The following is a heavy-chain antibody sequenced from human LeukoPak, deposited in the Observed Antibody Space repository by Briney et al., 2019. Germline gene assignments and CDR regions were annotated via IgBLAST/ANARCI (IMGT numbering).Heavy chain of an antibody. CDR1: GYTFTDYY. CDR3: ARAVSIQLWPNYFDY. Sequence: GASVKVSCKASGYTFTDYYIHWARQAPGQGLEWMGWINPNSGGTNYAQKFQGRVTMTRDTSISTAYMELSRLRSDDTAVYYCARAVSIQLWPNYFDYWGQGTLVTVSS. V-gene: IGHV1-2*02. CDR2: INPNSGGT. D-gene: IGHD5-18*01. J-gene: IGHJ4*02.